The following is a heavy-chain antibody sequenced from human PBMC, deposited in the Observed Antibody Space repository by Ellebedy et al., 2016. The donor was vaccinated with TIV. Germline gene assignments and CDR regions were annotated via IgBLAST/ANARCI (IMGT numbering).Heavy chain of an antibody. CDR1: GFIFSNAR. CDR2: IKSKTDGGTI. V-gene: IGHV3-15*07. CDR3: TRDTYCGGDCYSPWGGYYYYYYGMDV. Sequence: GESLKISCVASGFIFSNARMTWVRQAPGKGLEWVGRIKSKTDGGTIDYAAPVKGRFTISRDDSKSIAYLQMNSLKTEDTAVYYCTRDTYCGGDCYSPWGGYYYYYYGMDVWGQGTTVTVSS. D-gene: IGHD2-21*02. J-gene: IGHJ6*02.